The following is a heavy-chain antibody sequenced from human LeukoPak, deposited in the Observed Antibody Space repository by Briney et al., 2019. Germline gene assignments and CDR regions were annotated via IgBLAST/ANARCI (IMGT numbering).Heavy chain of an antibody. CDR3: ARDCDTNGHYSWFDP. V-gene: IGHV3-33*08. Sequence: GGSLRLSCAASGFTFTNYGIHWVRQAPGKGLEWVAVLWSHGNDQYYADSVKGRFTISRDISKSTVYLQMNSLRAEDTAVYYCARDCDTNGHYSWFDPWGQGTLVTVSS. CDR2: LWSHGNDQ. D-gene: IGHD3-22*01. CDR1: GFTFTNYG. J-gene: IGHJ5*02.